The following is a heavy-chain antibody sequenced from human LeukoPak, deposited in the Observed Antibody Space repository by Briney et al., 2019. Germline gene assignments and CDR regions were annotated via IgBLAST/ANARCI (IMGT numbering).Heavy chain of an antibody. CDR3: ARHATGSYSVPWLDP. J-gene: IGHJ5*02. V-gene: IGHV4-59*08. D-gene: IGHD3-10*01. CDR2: ISDSGST. Sequence: SETLSLTCTVSGGSISSHYWSWIRQPPGKGLEWIGYISDSGSTIYNPSLKSRVTILGDTSKNQFSLKLSSVTAADTAVYYCARHATGSYSVPWLDPWGQGTLVTGSS. CDR1: GGSISSHY.